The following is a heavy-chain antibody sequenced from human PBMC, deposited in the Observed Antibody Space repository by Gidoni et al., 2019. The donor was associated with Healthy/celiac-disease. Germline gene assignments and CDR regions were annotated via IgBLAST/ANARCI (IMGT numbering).Heavy chain of an antibody. Sequence: QVQLVQSGAEVKKPGASVKVSGKASGYTFTSYYMHWVRQAPGQGLEWMGIINPSGGSTSYAQKFQGRVTMTRDPSTSTVYMELSSLRSEDTAVYYCVGLPPGYWGQGTLVTVSS. CDR3: VGLPPGY. D-gene: IGHD5-12*01. V-gene: IGHV1-46*01. CDR1: GYTFTSYY. J-gene: IGHJ4*02. CDR2: INPSGGST.